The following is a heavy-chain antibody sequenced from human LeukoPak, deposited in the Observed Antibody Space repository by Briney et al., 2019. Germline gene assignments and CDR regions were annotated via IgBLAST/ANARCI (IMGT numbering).Heavy chain of an antibody. D-gene: IGHD5-24*01. CDR3: AREGMAGRGLFDC. CDR1: GFTFYDYA. CDR2: LNWNGGST. V-gene: IGHV3-20*04. Sequence: GGSLRLSCAASGFTFYDYAMSWLRQAPGKGLEWVSGLNWNGGSTVYADSVKGRFTISRDNPKNSLYLQMNSLRAEDTAFYYCAREGMAGRGLFDCWGQGTLVTVSS. J-gene: IGHJ4*02.